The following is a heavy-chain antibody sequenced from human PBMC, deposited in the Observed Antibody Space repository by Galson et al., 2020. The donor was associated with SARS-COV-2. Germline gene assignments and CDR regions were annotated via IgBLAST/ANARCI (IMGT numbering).Heavy chain of an antibody. D-gene: IGHD6-19*01. CDR3: AKVYRTGWAPFDP. J-gene: IGHJ5*02. CDR1: GFTFTNYG. Sequence: GGSLRLSCAASGFTFTNYGMSWVRQAPGKGLEWVSALSVSGGSTYYADSVKGRFTISRDNSKNTLYLQMNSLRAEDTALYSCAKVYRTGWAPFDPWGQGTLVTVSS. V-gene: IGHV3-23*01. CDR2: LSVSGGST.